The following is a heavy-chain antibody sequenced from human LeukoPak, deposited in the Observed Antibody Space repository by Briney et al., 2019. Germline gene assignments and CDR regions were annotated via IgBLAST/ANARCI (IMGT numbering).Heavy chain of an antibody. CDR1: VGSISSGGYY. D-gene: IGHD3-22*01. V-gene: IGHV4-31*03. CDR3: ARERSESSGYYALTY. CDR2: ISYSSST. Sequence: PQTLSLTCTVSVGSISSGGYYWSWIRQHPGKGLEWLGYISYSSSTYYNPSLKSRLTISVDTYKNQFSLRLSAMTAAATAVYYCARERSESSGYYALTYWGQGSLVTASS. J-gene: IGHJ4*02.